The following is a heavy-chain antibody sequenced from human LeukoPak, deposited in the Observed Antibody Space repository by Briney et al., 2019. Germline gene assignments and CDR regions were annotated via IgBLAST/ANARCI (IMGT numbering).Heavy chain of an antibody. V-gene: IGHV3-7*01. CDR2: IKQDGGEK. Sequence: GGSLRLSCAASGFTFSSYWMSWVRQAPGKGLEWVANIKQDGGEKYYVDSVKGRFTISRDNAKNSLYLQMNSLRAEDTAVYYCARGPDPMLWFGELFYNFDYWGQGTLVTVSP. CDR3: ARGPDPMLWFGELFYNFDY. D-gene: IGHD3-10*01. CDR1: GFTFSSYW. J-gene: IGHJ4*02.